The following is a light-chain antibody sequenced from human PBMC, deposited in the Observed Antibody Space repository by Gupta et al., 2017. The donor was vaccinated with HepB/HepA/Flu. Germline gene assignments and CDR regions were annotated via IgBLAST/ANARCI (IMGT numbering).Light chain of an antibody. CDR3: QQDKNWPLT. CDR1: QSLGDS. Sequence: ELVMTPSPATLSVSPGERATLSCRASQSLGDSLGWYQQKPGQAPRLLIYGASTRATGIPARFSGSGSGTEFTLTISSLQSEDFAVYYCQQDKNWPLTFGGGTKVESK. V-gene: IGKV3-15*01. CDR2: GAS. J-gene: IGKJ4*01.